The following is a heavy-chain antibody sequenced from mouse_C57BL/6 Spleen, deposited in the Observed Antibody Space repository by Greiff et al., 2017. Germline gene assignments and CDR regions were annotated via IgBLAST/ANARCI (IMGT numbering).Heavy chain of an antibody. V-gene: IGHV5-17*01. J-gene: IGHJ2*01. D-gene: IGHD1-1*01. Sequence: DVQLQESGGGLVKPGGSLKLSCAASGFTFSDYGMHWVRQAPEKGLEWVAYISSGSSTIYYADTVKGRFTISRDNAKNTRFLQMTSLRSEDTAMYYCARVLRYYFDYWGQGTTLTVSS. CDR3: ARVLRYYFDY. CDR1: GFTFSDYG. CDR2: ISSGSSTI.